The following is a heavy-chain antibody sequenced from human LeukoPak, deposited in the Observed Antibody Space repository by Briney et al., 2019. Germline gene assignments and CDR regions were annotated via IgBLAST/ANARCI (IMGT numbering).Heavy chain of an antibody. CDR2: IFSSGGT. V-gene: IGHV4-4*09. Sequence: SETLSLTCTVSGGSVGGSYWTWIRQPPGGGLQWIGFIFSSGGTSYNPSLKSRVAISTDTSKNQVSLRVTSVTAADTAVYYCATGGAYTSGWYNIWGQGTLVSVSS. J-gene: IGHJ4*02. CDR3: ATGGAYTSGWYNI. CDR1: GGSVGGSY. D-gene: IGHD6-19*01.